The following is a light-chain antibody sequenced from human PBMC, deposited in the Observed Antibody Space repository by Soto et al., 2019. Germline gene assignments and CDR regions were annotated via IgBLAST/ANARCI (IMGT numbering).Light chain of an antibody. V-gene: IGKV1-39*01. Sequence: DIQMTQSPSSLSASVGDRVTITCRASQSISTYLNWYQQKLGKAPKLLIYAASSLQTGVPSRFSGSGSGTDFTLTIRSLQPEDFATYCCLQSYCTPLSFGGGTTVEI. CDR1: QSISTY. CDR2: AAS. J-gene: IGKJ4*01. CDR3: LQSYCTPLS.